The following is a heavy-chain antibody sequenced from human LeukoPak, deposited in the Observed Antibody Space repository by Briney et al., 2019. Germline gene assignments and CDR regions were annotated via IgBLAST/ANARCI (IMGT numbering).Heavy chain of an antibody. CDR3: ARGEPRDLDY. CDR1: GGAISSSSYY. CDR2: IYSSRRT. Sequence: PSETLSLTCIVSGGAISSSSYYWGWIRQSPGQRLEWIGTIYSSRRTHYNPSLESRVIISLDTSKNQFSLKLYSVTAADTAVYYCARGEPRDLDYWGQGALVTVSS. J-gene: IGHJ4*02. V-gene: IGHV4-39*07. D-gene: IGHD3-16*01.